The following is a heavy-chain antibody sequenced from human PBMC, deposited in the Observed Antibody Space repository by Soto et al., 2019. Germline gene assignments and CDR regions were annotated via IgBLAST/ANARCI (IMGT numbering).Heavy chain of an antibody. CDR3: AKEGTSSGRAGTFDS. J-gene: IGHJ4*02. Sequence: QVQLVESGGGVVQPGRSLRLSCAASGFTFNTFPMHWVRQAPGEGLEWVAGMSQDGRGKHYAPSVEGRFTISRDNIRNPIHLQMNSLRLEDTAVYYCAKEGTSSGRAGTFDSWGQGTLATVS. CDR1: GFTFNTFP. CDR2: MSQDGRGK. D-gene: IGHD6-19*01. V-gene: IGHV3-30*04.